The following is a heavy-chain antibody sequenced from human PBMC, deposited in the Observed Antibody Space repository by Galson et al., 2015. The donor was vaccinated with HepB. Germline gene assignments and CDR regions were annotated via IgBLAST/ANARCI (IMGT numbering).Heavy chain of an antibody. V-gene: IGHV3-30*04. CDR3: ARGSYDILTGYPDYYYYGMDV. J-gene: IGHJ6*02. Sequence: SLRLSCAASGFTSSSYAMHWVRQAPGKGLEWVAVISYDGSNKYYADSVKGRFTISRDNSKNTLYLQMNSLRAEDTAVYYCARGSYDILTGYPDYYYYGMDVWGQGTTVTVSS. CDR1: GFTSSSYA. D-gene: IGHD3-9*01. CDR2: ISYDGSNK.